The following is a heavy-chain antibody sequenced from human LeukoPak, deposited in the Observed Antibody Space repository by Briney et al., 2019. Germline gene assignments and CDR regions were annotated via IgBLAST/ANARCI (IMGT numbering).Heavy chain of an antibody. CDR2: ISGSGLSI. D-gene: IGHD2-2*01. CDR1: GFTFNSYE. CDR3: AKRGYALDLDV. J-gene: IGHJ6*04. Sequence: PGGSLRLSCAASGFTFNSYEMNWVRQAPGKGLEWVAFISGSGLSIYYADSVKGRFTISRDNSKNTLYLQMNSLRAEDTAVYYCAKRGYALDLDVWGKGTTVTVSS. V-gene: IGHV3-48*03.